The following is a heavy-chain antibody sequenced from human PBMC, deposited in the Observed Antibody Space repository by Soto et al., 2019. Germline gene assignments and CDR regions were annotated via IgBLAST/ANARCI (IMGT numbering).Heavy chain of an antibody. J-gene: IGHJ4*02. CDR1: GDSISSGGYY. D-gene: IGHD3-10*01. CDR2: IYYSGST. CDR3: ARGARGVVPAAMFRARSGNFDY. Sequence: SETLSLTCTVSGDSISSGGYYWNWIRQLPGKGLEWIGYIYYSGSTSYSPSLKSRVTISVDTSRNQFSLELNSVTAGDPATYYCARGARGVVPAAMFRARSGNFDYWGQGSLVTVSS. V-gene: IGHV4-31*03.